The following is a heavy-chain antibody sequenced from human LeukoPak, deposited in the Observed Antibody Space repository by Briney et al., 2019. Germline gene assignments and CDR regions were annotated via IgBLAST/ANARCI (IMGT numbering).Heavy chain of an antibody. V-gene: IGHV3-23*01. CDR1: GFTFSNYA. J-gene: IGHJ4*02. D-gene: IGHD2/OR15-2a*01. Sequence: GGSLRLSCSASGFTFSNYAMTWVRQAPGQGLEWLSTISRSGDKTYYAASVKGRFTISRDNSKNTLYLQMNSLRAADTAIYYCARFCGPSTCYFGFDSWGQGTLVTVSS. CDR3: ARFCGPSTCYFGFDS. CDR2: ISRSGDKT.